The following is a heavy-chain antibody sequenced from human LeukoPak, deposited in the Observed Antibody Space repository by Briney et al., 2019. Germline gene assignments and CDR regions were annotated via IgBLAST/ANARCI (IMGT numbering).Heavy chain of an antibody. CDR3: ARRHHFGFLDS. V-gene: IGHV3-53*01. CDR2: IDTSGST. CDR1: GXTVSSNY. D-gene: IGHD3-10*01. J-gene: IGHJ4*02. Sequence: PGGSLRLSCAASGXTVSSNYMSWVRQAPGKGLEWVSVIDTSGSTYYADSVKGRFTISRDNSKNTLYLQMNSLRAEDTAVYYCARRHHFGFLDSWGQGTLVTVSS.